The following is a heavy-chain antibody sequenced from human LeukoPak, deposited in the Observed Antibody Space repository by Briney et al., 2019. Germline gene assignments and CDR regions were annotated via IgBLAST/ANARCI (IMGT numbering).Heavy chain of an antibody. CDR1: GGTFSSYA. Sequence: SVKVSCKASGGTFSSYAISWVRQAPGQGLEWMGRIIPILGIANYAQKFQGRVTITADKSTSTAYMELSSLRSEDTAVYYCASLSPLVGATTADYWGQGTLVTVSS. D-gene: IGHD1-26*01. CDR2: IIPILGIA. V-gene: IGHV1-69*04. J-gene: IGHJ4*02. CDR3: ASLSPLVGATTADY.